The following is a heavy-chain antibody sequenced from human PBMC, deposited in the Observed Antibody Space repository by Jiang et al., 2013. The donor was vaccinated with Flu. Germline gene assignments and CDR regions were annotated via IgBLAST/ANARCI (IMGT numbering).Heavy chain of an antibody. CDR3: ARHPLYCSSTSCYSFDY. Sequence: GVXYPGDSDTRYSPPSKAKVTISADKSISTAYLQWSSLKASDTAMYYCARHPLYCSSTSCYSFDYWGQGTLVTVSS. J-gene: IGHJ4*02. V-gene: IGHV5-51*01. D-gene: IGHD2-2*01. CDR2: XYPGDSDT.